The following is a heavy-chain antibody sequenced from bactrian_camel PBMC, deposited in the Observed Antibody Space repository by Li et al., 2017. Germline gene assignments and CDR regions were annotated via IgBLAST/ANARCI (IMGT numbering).Heavy chain of an antibody. CDR2: TYTGSSTGDGI. CDR3: AATFACGVSWSNPQIFSC. D-gene: IGHD4*01. Sequence: HVQLVESGGGSVQPGGSLRLRCRMSGATRSPYCLAWFRQVSGKEREGVAATYTGSSTGDGIYYADSVKERFTVSRDDEQATLYLQMNSLKSEDSDMYYCAATFACGVSWSNPQIFSCWGLGTQVTVS. V-gene: IGHV3S1*01. J-gene: IGHJ4*01. CDR1: GATRSPYC.